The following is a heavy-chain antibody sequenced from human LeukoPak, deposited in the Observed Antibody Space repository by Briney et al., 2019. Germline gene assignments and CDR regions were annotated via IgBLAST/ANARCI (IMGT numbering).Heavy chain of an antibody. CDR1: GFTFSSYS. CDR2: IYSGGST. Sequence: QAGGSLRLSCAASGFTFSSYSMNWVRQAPGKGLEWVSVIYSGGSTYYADSVKGRFTISRDNSKNTLYLQMNSLRAEDTAVYYCARDVYYYDISVYYYEGGGQGTRVTVS. V-gene: IGHV3-66*01. J-gene: IGHJ4*02. D-gene: IGHD3-22*01. CDR3: ARDVYYYDISVYYYEG.